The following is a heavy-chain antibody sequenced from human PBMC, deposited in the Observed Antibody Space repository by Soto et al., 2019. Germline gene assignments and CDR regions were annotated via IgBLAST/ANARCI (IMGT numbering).Heavy chain of an antibody. CDR1: GGTFSSYA. Sequence: SVKVSCKASGGTFSSYAISWVRQAPGQGLEWMGGIIPIFGTANYAQKFQGRVTITADESTSTAYMELSSLRSEDTAVYYCATALSYCISTSCGQDAFDIWGQGTMVTVS. J-gene: IGHJ3*02. CDR2: IIPIFGTA. CDR3: ATALSYCISTSCGQDAFDI. D-gene: IGHD2-2*01. V-gene: IGHV1-69*13.